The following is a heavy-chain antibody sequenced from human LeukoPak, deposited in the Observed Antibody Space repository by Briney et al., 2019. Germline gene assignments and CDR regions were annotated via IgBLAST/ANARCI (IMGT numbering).Heavy chain of an antibody. CDR1: GFTFSNYA. CDR3: ARDHAADIVATGEDY. Sequence: GGSLRLSCAASGFTFSNYAMHWVRQAPGKGLEWVAVISYDGHYKYYADSVKGRFTISRDNSRNPLYLQMNSLRGEDTAVYYCARDHAADIVATGEDYWGQGTLVTVSS. D-gene: IGHD5-12*01. V-gene: IGHV3-30-3*01. CDR2: ISYDGHYK. J-gene: IGHJ4*02.